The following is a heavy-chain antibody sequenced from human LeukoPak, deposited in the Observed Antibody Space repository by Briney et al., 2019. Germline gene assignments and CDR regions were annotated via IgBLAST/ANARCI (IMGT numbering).Heavy chain of an antibody. V-gene: IGHV4-59*01. Sequence: SETLSLTCTVSGGSISTYYWSWIRQPPGKGLEWIGYTYYTGSTSYNPSLKSRVTMSLDASKNQFSLELNSVTPADTAVYYCARGGNYWPQWWFDPWGRGTLVSVSS. CDR2: TYYTGST. J-gene: IGHJ5*02. CDR3: ARGGNYWPQWWFDP. CDR1: GGSISTYY. D-gene: IGHD1-26*01.